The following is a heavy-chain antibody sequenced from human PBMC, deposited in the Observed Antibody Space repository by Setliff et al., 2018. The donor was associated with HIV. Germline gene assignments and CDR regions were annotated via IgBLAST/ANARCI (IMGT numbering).Heavy chain of an antibody. CDR2: IYPDDSHT. CDR3: ARHINYYGSGSYPEY. J-gene: IGHJ4*02. Sequence: GESLKISCKGSGYSFTSYWISWVRQMPGKRLEWMGIIYPDDSHTRYSPSFQGQVTISVDNSINTVYLQWSTLKASDTAIYYCARHINYYGSGSYPEYWGQGTLVTVSS. CDR1: GYSFTSYW. D-gene: IGHD3-10*01. V-gene: IGHV5-51*01.